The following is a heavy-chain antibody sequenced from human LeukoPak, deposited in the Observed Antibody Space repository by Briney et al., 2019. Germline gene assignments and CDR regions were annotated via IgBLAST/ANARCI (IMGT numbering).Heavy chain of an antibody. CDR1: GFTFSSYA. J-gene: IGHJ4*02. CDR3: AKDRFRIEIEQWLPIFDY. V-gene: IGHV3-23*01. CDR2: ISGSGGST. Sequence: GGSLRFSCAASGFTFSSYAMSWVRQAPGKGLEWVSAISGSGGSTYYADSVKGRFTISRDNSKNTLYLQMNSLRAEDTAVYYCAKDRFRIEIEQWLPIFDYWGQGTLVTVSS. D-gene: IGHD6-19*01.